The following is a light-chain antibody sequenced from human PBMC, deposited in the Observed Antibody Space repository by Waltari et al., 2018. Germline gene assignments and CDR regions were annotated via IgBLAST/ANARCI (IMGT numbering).Light chain of an antibody. CDR1: SGHSSYP. Sequence: QLVLTQSPSASASLGASVKLTCTLSSGHSSYPXXXXXXLRKKGPRLLMKVNSDGSHIKGDGIPDRFAGSSSGGGRYLIISSLQSEDEADYYCQTWGTGFHKVFGGGTKLTVL. J-gene: IGLJ3*02. V-gene: IGLV4-69*01. CDR3: QTWGTGFHKV. CDR2: VNSDGSH.